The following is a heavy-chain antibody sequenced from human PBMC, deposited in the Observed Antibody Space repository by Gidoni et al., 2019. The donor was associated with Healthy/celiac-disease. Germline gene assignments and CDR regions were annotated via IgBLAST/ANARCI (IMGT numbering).Heavy chain of an antibody. CDR1: GFPFSSYG. J-gene: IGHJ6*02. Sequence: QVQLVESGGGVVQPGRSLRLSCAASGFPFSSYGMHWVRQAPGKGLEWVAVIWYDGSNKYYADSVKGRFTISRDNSKNTLYLQMNSLRAEDTAVYYCARDLAVLRLRGEGMDVWGQGTTVTVSS. V-gene: IGHV3-33*08. CDR3: ARDLAVLRLRGEGMDV. D-gene: IGHD3-10*01. CDR2: IWYDGSNK.